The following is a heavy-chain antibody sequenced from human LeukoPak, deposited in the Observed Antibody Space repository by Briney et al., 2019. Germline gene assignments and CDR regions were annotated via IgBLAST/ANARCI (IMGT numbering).Heavy chain of an antibody. CDR3: ARSGGPMVRGVMPLDY. CDR1: GFTFSSYG. CDR2: ISYDGSNK. V-gene: IGHV3-30*19. D-gene: IGHD3-10*01. Sequence: PGRSLRLSCAASGFTFSSYGMHWVRQAPGKGLEWVAVISYDGSNKYYADSVKGRFTISRDNSKNTLYLQMNSLRAEDTAVYYCARSGGPMVRGVMPLDYWGQGTLVTVSS. J-gene: IGHJ4*02.